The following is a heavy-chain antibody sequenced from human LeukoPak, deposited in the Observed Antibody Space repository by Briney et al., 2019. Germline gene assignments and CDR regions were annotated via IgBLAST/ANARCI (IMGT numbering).Heavy chain of an antibody. D-gene: IGHD3-16*01. CDR2: IRYDGSNK. CDR1: GFTFSSYG. CDR3: AKGRRVYTPFERPTFDY. V-gene: IGHV3-30*02. J-gene: IGHJ4*02. Sequence: GGSLRLSCAASGFTFSSYGMHWVRQAPGKGLEWVAFIRYDGSNKYYADSVKGRFTISRDNSKNTLYLQMNSLRAEDTAVYYCAKGRRVYTPFERPTFDYWGQGTLVTVSS.